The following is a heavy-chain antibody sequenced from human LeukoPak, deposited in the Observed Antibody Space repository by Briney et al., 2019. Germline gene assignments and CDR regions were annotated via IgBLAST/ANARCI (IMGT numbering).Heavy chain of an antibody. D-gene: IGHD6-19*01. CDR3: ARETTLAGFASGLGFNY. CDR2: IYGSGNT. V-gene: IGHV4-59*01. CDR1: GASISSWY. Sequence: SETLSHTCTVSGASISSWYWSWIRQPPGKGLEWIGYIYGSGNTNYNPSLKSRITMSIDTSKNQFSLELTSVTAADTATYYCARETTLAGFASGLGFNYWGQGILVTVSS. J-gene: IGHJ4*02.